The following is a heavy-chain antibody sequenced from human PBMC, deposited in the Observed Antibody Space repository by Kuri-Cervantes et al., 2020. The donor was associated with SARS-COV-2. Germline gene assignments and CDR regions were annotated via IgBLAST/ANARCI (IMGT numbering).Heavy chain of an antibody. CDR1: GGSISSYY. V-gene: IGHV4-59*01. Sequence: ESLKISCTVSGGSISSYYWRRIRQPPGKGLEWTGYIYYSGSTNYNPTLKSRVTISVDTSKNQFSLKLSSVTAADTAVYYCARGAIAAAAFDYWGQGTLVTVSS. D-gene: IGHD6-13*01. J-gene: IGHJ4*02. CDR3: ARGAIAAAAFDY. CDR2: IYYSGST.